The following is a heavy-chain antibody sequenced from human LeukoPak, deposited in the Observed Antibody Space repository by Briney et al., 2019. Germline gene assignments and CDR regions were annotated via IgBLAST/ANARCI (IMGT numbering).Heavy chain of an antibody. CDR3: ARDQLLRGFDS. CDR1: GGSISSGGYY. D-gene: IGHD2-2*01. J-gene: IGHJ4*02. Sequence: PSQTLSLTCTVSGGSISSGGYYLSWIRQHPGKGLEWIGYIYYSGTTHYSPSLKRRLSISVDTSKNQFSLKLTSVTAADTAVYYCARDQLLRGFDSWGQGTLVTVSS. CDR2: IYYSGTT. V-gene: IGHV4-31*03.